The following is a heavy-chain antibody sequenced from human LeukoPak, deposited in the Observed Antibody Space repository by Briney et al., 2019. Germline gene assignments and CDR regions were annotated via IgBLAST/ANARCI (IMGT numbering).Heavy chain of an antibody. D-gene: IGHD3-10*01. J-gene: IGHJ6*03. CDR1: GGSISSYY. Sequence: SETLSLTCTVSGGSISSYYWSWIRQPPGKGLEWIGYIYYSGSTNYNPSLKSQVTISVDTSKNQFSLKLSSVTAADTAVYYCASHGSGSYYYYMDVWGKGTTVTVSS. CDR2: IYYSGST. CDR3: ASHGSGSYYYYMDV. V-gene: IGHV4-59*01.